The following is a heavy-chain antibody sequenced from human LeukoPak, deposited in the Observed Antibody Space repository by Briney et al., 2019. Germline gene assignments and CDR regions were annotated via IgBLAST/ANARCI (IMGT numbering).Heavy chain of an antibody. J-gene: IGHJ4*02. V-gene: IGHV4-39*07. D-gene: IGHD1-26*01. CDR1: GGSISSSSYY. Sequence: SETLSLTCTVSGGSISSSSYYWGWIRQPPGKGLEWIGSIYTSGGTNYNPSLKSRVTMSVDTSKNQFSLRLSSVTAADTAVYYCARVGGSYYYLDYWGQGTLVTVSS. CDR3: ARVGGSYYYLDY. CDR2: IYTSGGT.